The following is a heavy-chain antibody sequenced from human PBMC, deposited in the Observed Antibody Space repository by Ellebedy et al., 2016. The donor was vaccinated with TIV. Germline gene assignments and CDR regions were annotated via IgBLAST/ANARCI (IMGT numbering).Heavy chain of an antibody. CDR2: INPNSGGV. CDR1: GDTVSDDY. D-gene: IGHD3-10*01. V-gene: IGHV1-2*02. Sequence: AASVKVSCKSSGDTVSDDYVHWVRPAPGQGLEWMGWINPNSGGVKFAQRFQGRVSMTRETSMKTVFMQLSSLKSDDTAVYYCARGLIFRGLIITRFDPWGQGTLVTVSS. J-gene: IGHJ5*02. CDR3: ARGLIFRGLIITRFDP.